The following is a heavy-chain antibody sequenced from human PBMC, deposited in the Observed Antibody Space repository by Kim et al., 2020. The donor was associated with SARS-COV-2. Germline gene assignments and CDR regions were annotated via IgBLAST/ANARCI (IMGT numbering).Heavy chain of an antibody. V-gene: IGHV1-18*01. D-gene: IGHD3-9*01. CDR2: ISAYNGNT. CDR1: GYTFTSYG. CDR3: AREGGYDILTGYYNVEGWFDP. Sequence: ASVKVSCKASGYTFTSYGISWVRQAPGQGLEWMGWISAYNGNTNYAQKLQGRVTMTTDTSTSTAYMELRSLRSDDTAVYYCAREGGYDILTGYYNVEGWFDPWGQGTLVTVSS. J-gene: IGHJ5*02.